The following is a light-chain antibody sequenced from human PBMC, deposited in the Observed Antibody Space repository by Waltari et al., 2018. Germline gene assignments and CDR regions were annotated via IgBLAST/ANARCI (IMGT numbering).Light chain of an antibody. CDR3: QQSYTTPWT. J-gene: IGKJ1*01. Sequence: DIQVTQSPSSLSASVGDRVTITCRASQTISIYLIWYQQKPGKAPKVLIYAASNLQGGVPSRFSGSGSGTDFTLTISSRQPEAFATYYCQQSYTTPWTFGQGTKVEIK. CDR1: QTISIY. V-gene: IGKV1-39*01. CDR2: AAS.